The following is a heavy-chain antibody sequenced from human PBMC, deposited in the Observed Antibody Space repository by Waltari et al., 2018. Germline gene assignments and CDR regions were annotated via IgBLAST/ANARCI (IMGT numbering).Heavy chain of an antibody. CDR3: ARDEYYDFWSGYSTTGYYYGMDV. CDR2: IYYKGST. V-gene: IGHV4-59*01. CDR1: GGSISSYY. Sequence: QVQLQESGPGLVKTSETLSLTCTVSGGSISSYYWSWIRQPPGKGLGWIGYIYYKGSTNFIPSLKSRVTTSVDTSKNQFSLKLSSVTAADTAVYDCARDEYYDFWSGYSTTGYYYGMDVWGQGTTVTVSS. J-gene: IGHJ6*02. D-gene: IGHD3-3*01.